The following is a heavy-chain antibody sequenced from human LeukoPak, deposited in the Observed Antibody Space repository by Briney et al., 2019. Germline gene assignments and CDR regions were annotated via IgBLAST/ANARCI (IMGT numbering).Heavy chain of an antibody. CDR1: GYTFSSYH. D-gene: IGHD5-18*01. CDR3: ARDSYGSDY. J-gene: IGHJ4*02. Sequence: ASVKLSCKASGYTFSSYHVRWVRQAPGQGLEWMGKITPSDGSTTYAQNFQDRVIMTRDTSSSTVYMQLSSLRSEDTAVYYCARDSYGSDYWGQGTLVTVSS. CDR2: ITPSDGST. V-gene: IGHV1-46*01.